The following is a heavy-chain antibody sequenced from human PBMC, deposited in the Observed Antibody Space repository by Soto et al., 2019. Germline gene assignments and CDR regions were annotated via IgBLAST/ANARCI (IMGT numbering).Heavy chain of an antibody. CDR3: ATYSAPGSRYFDF. V-gene: IGHV3-23*01. CDR1: GFTFSGYP. D-gene: IGHD2-21*01. CDR2: VDSGGIT. J-gene: IGHJ4*02. Sequence: EVQLLESGGGVVQPGGSLRLSCAASGFTFSGYPMTWVRRAPGQGLEWVATVDSGGITYYPDSVKGRFTISRDNSKNTLYLQMNSLRAEDTATYYCATYSAPGSRYFDFWGQGTLVTVSS.